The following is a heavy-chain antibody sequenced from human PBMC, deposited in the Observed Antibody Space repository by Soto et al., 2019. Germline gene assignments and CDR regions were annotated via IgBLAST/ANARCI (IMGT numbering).Heavy chain of an antibody. Sequence: QVQLVQSGAEVKKPGSSVKVSCKASGGTFSSNAISWVRQAPGQGLEWMGGIIPIYASPNYAQNFQGRVTVTADKATSTAYLELSRLKFAAAAIYYCAVTVTGSRSPLAHWGRGTLVIVS. D-gene: IGHD3-9*01. CDR1: GGTFSSNA. V-gene: IGHV1-69*06. CDR2: IIPIYASP. J-gene: IGHJ4*02. CDR3: AVTVTGSRSPLAH.